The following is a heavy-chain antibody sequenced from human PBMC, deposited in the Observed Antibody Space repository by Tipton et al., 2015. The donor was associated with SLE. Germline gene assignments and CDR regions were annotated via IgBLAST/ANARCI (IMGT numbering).Heavy chain of an antibody. CDR3: ARHRGPTGVDC. V-gene: IGHV4-59*01. Sequence: GLVKPSETLSLTCVVSGASIDSDSWTWIRQPPGKGLEWIGNIYYTGTTIYNPSLNSRVTISGDTSKNQFSLKLSSVTAADTAVYYCARHRGPTGVDCWGQGALVTVSS. CDR1: GASIDSDS. J-gene: IGHJ4*02. D-gene: IGHD3-10*01. CDR2: IYYTGTT.